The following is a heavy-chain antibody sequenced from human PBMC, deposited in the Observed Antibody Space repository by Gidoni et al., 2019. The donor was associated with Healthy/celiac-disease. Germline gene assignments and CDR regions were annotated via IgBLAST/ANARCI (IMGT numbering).Heavy chain of an antibody. D-gene: IGHD3-3*01. J-gene: IGHJ4*02. CDR2: INHSGST. Sequence: QVQLQRGGVGLSKPAETLSLTCAVYGGSLSGYYWSWIRQPPGKGLEWIGEINHSGSTNYNPSLKSRVTISVDTSKNQFSLKLSSGTAADTAVYYCARGSTIFGVVIDYWGQGTLVTVSS. CDR1: GGSLSGYY. CDR3: ARGSTIFGVVIDY. V-gene: IGHV4-34*01.